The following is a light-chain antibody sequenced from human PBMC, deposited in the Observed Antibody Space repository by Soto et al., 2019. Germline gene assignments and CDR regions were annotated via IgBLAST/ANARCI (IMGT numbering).Light chain of an antibody. CDR1: SNDVGAYNY. J-gene: IGLJ1*01. CDR3: SSYTTSSTYV. V-gene: IGLV2-14*01. Sequence: LTQPASVSGSPGQSITISCTGTSNDVGAYNYVSWYQQHLGKAPKLMIYEVSNRPSGISNRFSASKSGNAASLTISGLQAEDEADYYCSSYTTSSTYVFGTGTKVTVL. CDR2: EVS.